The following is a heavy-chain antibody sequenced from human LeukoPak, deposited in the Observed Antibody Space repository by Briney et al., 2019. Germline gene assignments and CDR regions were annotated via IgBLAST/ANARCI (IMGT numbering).Heavy chain of an antibody. J-gene: IGHJ3*02. CDR3: AKDALWFGELLGAFDI. D-gene: IGHD3-10*01. CDR2: IRYDGSNK. V-gene: IGHV3-30*02. CDR1: GFTFSSYG. Sequence: TGGSLRLSCAASGFTFSSYGMHWVRQAPGKGPEWVAFIRYDGSNKYYADSVKGRFTISRDNSKNTLYLQMNSLRAEDTAVYYCAKDALWFGELLGAFDIWGQGTMVTVSS.